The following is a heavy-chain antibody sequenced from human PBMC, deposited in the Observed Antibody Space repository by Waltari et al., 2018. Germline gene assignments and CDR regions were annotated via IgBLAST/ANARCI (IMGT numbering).Heavy chain of an antibody. Sequence: QMLLQESGPGLVKASQTLSLTCTVSGDSMTSGFYFWSRIRQSAGGGLEWSGRMHPSWIPNNSPPLMSRVTISIDTSRNQFSLRLKSVTAADTAVYYCARDSELEPSYYSMDVWGKGTTVTVSS. D-gene: IGHD1-1*01. V-gene: IGHV4-61*02. CDR1: GDSMTSGFYF. CDR2: MHPSWIP. CDR3: ARDSELEPSYYSMDV. J-gene: IGHJ6*03.